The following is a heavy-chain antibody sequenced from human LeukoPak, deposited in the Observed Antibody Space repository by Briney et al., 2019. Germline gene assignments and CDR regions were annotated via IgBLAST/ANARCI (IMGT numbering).Heavy chain of an antibody. V-gene: IGHV3-53*01. D-gene: IGHD5-24*01. CDR2: VVGGGTT. Sequence: GGSLRLSCAASGFTFSDYYMSWIRQAPGKGLEWVSGVVGGGTTYYADSVKGRFTLSKDNSKKTVYLQVNSLRVEDTAIYYCAKDLHYNDGRWEFDPWGQGTLVTVSS. CDR3: AKDLHYNDGRWEFDP. CDR1: GFTFSDYY. J-gene: IGHJ5*02.